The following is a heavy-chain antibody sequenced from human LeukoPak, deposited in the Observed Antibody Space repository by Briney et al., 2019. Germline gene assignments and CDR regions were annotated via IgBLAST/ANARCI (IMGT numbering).Heavy chain of an antibody. J-gene: IGHJ4*02. CDR3: AKDHLDFWSGYSPSDY. CDR2: ISGSGGST. D-gene: IGHD3-3*01. V-gene: IGHV3-23*01. Sequence: GGSLRLSCAASGFTFSSYAMSWVRQAPGKGLEWVSAISGSGGSTYYADFVKGRFTISRDNSKNTLYLQMNSLRAEDTAVYYCAKDHLDFWSGYSPSDYWGQGTLVTVSS. CDR1: GFTFSSYA.